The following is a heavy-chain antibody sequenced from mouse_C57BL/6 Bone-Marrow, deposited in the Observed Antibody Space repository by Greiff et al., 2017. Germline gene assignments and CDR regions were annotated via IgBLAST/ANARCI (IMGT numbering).Heavy chain of an antibody. CDR1: GFTFSSYG. CDR2: ISSGGSYT. D-gene: IGHD1-2*01. V-gene: IGHV5-6*01. CDR3: ARPYGPRFAY. Sequence: EVHLVESGGDLVKPGGSLKLSCAASGFTFSSYGMSWVRQTPDKRLEWVATISSGGSYTYYPDSVKGRFTISRDNAKNTLYLQMSRLKSEDTAMYYCARPYGPRFAYWGQGTLVTVSA. J-gene: IGHJ3*01.